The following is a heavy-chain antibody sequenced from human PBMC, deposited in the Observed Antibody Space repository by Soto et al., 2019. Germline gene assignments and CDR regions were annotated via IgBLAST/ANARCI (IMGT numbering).Heavy chain of an antibody. CDR3: ARDQGVSGYDFFRYYYYMDV. CDR1: GFTFSSYW. D-gene: IGHD5-12*01. CDR2: IKQDGSEK. J-gene: IGHJ6*03. Sequence: GGSLRLSCVASGFTFSSYWMTWVRQAPGKGLEWVANIKQDGSEKYYVDSVKGRFTISRDNAKNSLYLQMHSLRAEDTAVYYCARDQGVSGYDFFRYYYYMDVWGKGTTVTVSS. V-gene: IGHV3-7*01.